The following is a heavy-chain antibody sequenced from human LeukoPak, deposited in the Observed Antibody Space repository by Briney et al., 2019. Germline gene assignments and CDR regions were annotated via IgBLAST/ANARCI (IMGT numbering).Heavy chain of an antibody. CDR3: ARNLHDFDDWFDP. V-gene: IGHV3-48*02. CDR1: GFTFSVYS. CDR2: INSRSTFM. J-gene: IGHJ5*02. Sequence: GRSVRLSCAASGFTFSVYSMNWVRQAPGKGLEWVSYINSRSTFMSYADSVKGRFTISRDNAKNSLYLQMHSLRDEDTAVYYCARNLHDFDDWFDPWGQGTLVTVSS. D-gene: IGHD2-21*02.